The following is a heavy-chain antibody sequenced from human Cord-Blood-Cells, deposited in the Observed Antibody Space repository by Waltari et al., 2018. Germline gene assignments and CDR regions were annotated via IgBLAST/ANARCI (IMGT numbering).Heavy chain of an antibody. Sequence: QLQLQESGPGLVKPSETLSLTCTVSGGSISSSSYYWGWIRQPPGKGLEWIGSIYYSGSTYYNPSLKSRVTISVDTSKNQFSLKLSSVTAADTAVYYCARHRSVASQTTVTDYWGQGTLVTVSS. CDR3: ARHRSVASQTTVTDY. CDR2: IYYSGST. V-gene: IGHV4-39*01. CDR1: GGSISSSSYY. D-gene: IGHD4-4*01. J-gene: IGHJ4*02.